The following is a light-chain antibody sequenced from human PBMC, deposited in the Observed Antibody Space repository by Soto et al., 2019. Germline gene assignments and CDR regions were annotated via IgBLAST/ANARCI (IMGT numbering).Light chain of an antibody. CDR1: QSVSSN. CDR3: HQYNNWPMYT. V-gene: IGKV3-15*01. Sequence: EIVMTQSPATLSVSPGERATLSCRASQSVSSNLAWYQHKPGQAPRLLIYGASTRATGIPARFSGSGSGTEFTLTISSLQAEDFAVYYCHQYNNWPMYTFGQWTKLEIK. J-gene: IGKJ2*01. CDR2: GAS.